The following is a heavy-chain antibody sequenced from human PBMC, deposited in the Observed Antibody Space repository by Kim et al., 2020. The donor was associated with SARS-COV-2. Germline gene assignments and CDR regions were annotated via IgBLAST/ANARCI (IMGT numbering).Heavy chain of an antibody. CDR2: IWYDGSNK. CDR3: ARDSRGYCSGGSCYPPGY. Sequence: GGSLRLSCAASGFTFSSYGMHWVRQAPGKGLEWVAVIWYDGSNKYYADSVKGRFTISRDNSKNTLYLEMNSLIAEDTAVYYCARDSRGYCSGGSCYPPGYWGQGNLVTVSS. CDR1: GFTFSSYG. D-gene: IGHD2-15*01. V-gene: IGHV3-33*08. J-gene: IGHJ4*02.